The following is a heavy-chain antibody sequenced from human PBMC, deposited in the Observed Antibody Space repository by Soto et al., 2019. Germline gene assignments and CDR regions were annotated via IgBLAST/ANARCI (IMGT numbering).Heavy chain of an antibody. J-gene: IGHJ4*02. CDR3: ARYILGELSLGLYYFDY. CDR2: IYPGDSDT. D-gene: IGHD3-16*02. V-gene: IGHV5-51*01. CDR1: GYSFTSYW. Sequence: GESLKISCKGSGYSFTSYWIGWVRQMPGKGLEWMGIIYPGDSDTRYSPSFQGQVTISADKSISTAYLQWSSLKASDTAMYYCARYILGELSLGLYYFDYWGQGTLVTVSS.